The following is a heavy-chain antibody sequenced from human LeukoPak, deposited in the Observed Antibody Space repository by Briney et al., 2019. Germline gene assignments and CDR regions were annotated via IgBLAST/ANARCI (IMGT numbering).Heavy chain of an antibody. J-gene: IGHJ4*02. CDR3: ARDSIVGASTDFDY. CDR1: GFTFSTYS. Sequence: PGGSLRLSCAASGFTFSTYSMNWVRQAPGKGLEWVSYISSSSSTIYYADSLKGRFTISRDNAKNSLYLQMNSLRDEDTAVYYCARDSIVGASTDFDYWGQGTLVTVS. D-gene: IGHD1-26*01. V-gene: IGHV3-48*02. CDR2: ISSSSSTI.